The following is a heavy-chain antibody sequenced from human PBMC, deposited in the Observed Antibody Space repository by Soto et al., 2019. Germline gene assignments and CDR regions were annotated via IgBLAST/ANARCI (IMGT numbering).Heavy chain of an antibody. Sequence: GESLKISCKGSGYTFTNYWIGWVRQMPGKGPEWMGIIYPGDSDTKYNPSFQGQVTISADKSITTTYLQWSSLKASDTAIYYCARGPYYGPAYGMDVWGQGTTVTVSS. CDR3: ARGPYYGPAYGMDV. D-gene: IGHD3-10*01. CDR2: IYPGDSDT. J-gene: IGHJ6*02. CDR1: GYTFTNYW. V-gene: IGHV5-51*01.